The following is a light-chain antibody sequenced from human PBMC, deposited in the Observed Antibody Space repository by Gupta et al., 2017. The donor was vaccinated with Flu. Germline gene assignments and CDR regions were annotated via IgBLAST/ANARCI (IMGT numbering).Light chain of an antibody. Sequence: QSALPQPASVSGSPGQSITISCTGTSRDVGGYNYVSWYQQHPGKAPKLMIYEVSNRPSGVSNRFTGSKSGNTASLTSSGLQAEDEADYYCSSYTSSSTYVFGTGTKVTVL. V-gene: IGLV2-14*01. CDR2: EVS. CDR3: SSYTSSSTYV. CDR1: SRDVGGYNY. J-gene: IGLJ1*01.